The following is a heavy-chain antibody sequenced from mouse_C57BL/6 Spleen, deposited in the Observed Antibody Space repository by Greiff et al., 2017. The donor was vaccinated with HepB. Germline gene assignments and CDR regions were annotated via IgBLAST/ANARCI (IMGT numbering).Heavy chain of an antibody. V-gene: IGHV5-17*01. Sequence: EVKVVESGGGLVKPGGSLKLSCAASGFTFSDYGMHWVRQAPEKGLEWVAYISSGSSTIYYADTVKGRFTISRDNAKNTLFLQMTSLRSEDTAMYYCARLITTVDYAMDYWGQGTSVTVSS. CDR3: ARLITTVDYAMDY. J-gene: IGHJ4*01. CDR2: ISSGSSTI. D-gene: IGHD1-1*01. CDR1: GFTFSDYG.